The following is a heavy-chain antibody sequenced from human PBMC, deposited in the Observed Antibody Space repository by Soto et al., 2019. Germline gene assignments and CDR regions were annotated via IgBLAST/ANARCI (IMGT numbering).Heavy chain of an antibody. CDR3: AKPPSPVYYYYYMDV. V-gene: IGHV3-23*01. Sequence: EVQLLESGEGLVQPGGSLRLSCAASGFTFSSYAMSWVRQAPGKGLEWVSAISGSGGSTYYADSVKGRFTISRDNSKNTLYLQMNSLRAEDTAVYYCAKPPSPVYYYYYMDVWGKGTTVTVSS. CDR2: ISGSGGST. CDR1: GFTFSSYA. J-gene: IGHJ6*03.